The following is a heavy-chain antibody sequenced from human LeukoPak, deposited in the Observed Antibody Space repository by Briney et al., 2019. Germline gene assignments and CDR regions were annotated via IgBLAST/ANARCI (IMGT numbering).Heavy chain of an antibody. J-gene: IGHJ4*02. Sequence: PSETLSLTCTVSGGSISSYYWSWIRQPPGKGLEWIGYIYYSGSTNYNPSLKSRVTISVDTSKNQFSLKLSSVTAADTAVYYCAGSGYCTNGVCYPFDYWGQGTLVTVSS. CDR3: AGSGYCTNGVCYPFDY. D-gene: IGHD2-8*01. CDR1: GGSISSYY. CDR2: IYYSGST. V-gene: IGHV4-59*01.